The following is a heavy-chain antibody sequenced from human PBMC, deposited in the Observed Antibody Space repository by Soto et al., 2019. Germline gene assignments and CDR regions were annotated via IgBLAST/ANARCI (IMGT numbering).Heavy chain of an antibody. J-gene: IGHJ4*02. CDR2: ISSNGDST. CDR3: VKSTYYYGPSDY. V-gene: IGHV3-64D*06. D-gene: IGHD3-10*01. Sequence: PWGSLRLSCSASGFTFSTYTMHWFRQAPGKGLQYVSAISSNGDSTYYADSVKGRFTISRDNSKNTLYLQMSSLRAEDTAVYYCVKSTYYYGPSDYWGQGTLVTVSS. CDR1: GFTFSTYT.